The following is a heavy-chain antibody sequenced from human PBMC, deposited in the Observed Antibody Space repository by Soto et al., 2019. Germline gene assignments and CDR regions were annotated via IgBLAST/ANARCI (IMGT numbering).Heavy chain of an antibody. D-gene: IGHD3-3*01. CDR3: ARDAAFWSGRNLNWFDS. CDR1: GYTFRNYA. V-gene: IGHV1-18*04. J-gene: IGHJ5*01. CDR2: INTYKGDT. Sequence: QVHLVQSGAEVKEPGASVKVSCKASGYTFRNYAITWVRQAPGQGLEWMGWINTYKGDTNYAHKFQGRVTMTTDTSTSTAYMELRSLRSDDTAICYCARDAAFWSGRNLNWFDSWGQGTLVTVSS.